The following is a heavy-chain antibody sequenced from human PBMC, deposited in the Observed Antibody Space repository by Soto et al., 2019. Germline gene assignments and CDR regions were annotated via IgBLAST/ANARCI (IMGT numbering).Heavy chain of an antibody. Sequence: ASVKVSCKASGYTFTSYGISWVRQAPGQGLEWMGWISAYNGNTNYAQKLQGRVTMTTDTSTSTAYMELRSLRSDDTAVYYCARGGLGYCSSTSCCGDYYYYYMDVWGKGTTVTVSS. J-gene: IGHJ6*03. CDR3: ARGGLGYCSSTSCCGDYYYYYMDV. D-gene: IGHD2-2*01. CDR1: GYTFTSYG. CDR2: ISAYNGNT. V-gene: IGHV1-18*01.